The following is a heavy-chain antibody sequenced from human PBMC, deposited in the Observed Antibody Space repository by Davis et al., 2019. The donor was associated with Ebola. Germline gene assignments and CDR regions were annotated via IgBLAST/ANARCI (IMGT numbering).Heavy chain of an antibody. CDR2: INSDGSST. V-gene: IGHV3-74*01. Sequence: GESLKISCAASGFTFSSYWMHWVRQAPGKGLVWVSRINSDGSSTSYADSVKGRFTISRDNTKDLVFLELNSLRVEDTGVYYCARDLGLDFAVVTYFDYWGHGAPVTVSS. CDR3: ARDLGLDFAVVTYFDY. CDR1: GFTFSSYW. J-gene: IGHJ4*01. D-gene: IGHD3-3*01.